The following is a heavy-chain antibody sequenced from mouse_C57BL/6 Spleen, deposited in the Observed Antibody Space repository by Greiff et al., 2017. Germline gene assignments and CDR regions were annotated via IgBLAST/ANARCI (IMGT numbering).Heavy chain of an antibody. CDR3: ARRARGSSYDWYFDV. CDR2: ILPSIGRT. J-gene: IGHJ1*03. Sequence: QVQLQQSGSELRSPGSSVKLSCKDFDSEVFPIAYMSWVRQKPGHGFEWIGGILPSIGRTIYGEKFEDKAALDADTLSNTAYLELNSLTSEDSAIYYCARRARGSSYDWYFDVWGTGTTVTVSS. D-gene: IGHD1-1*01. CDR1: DSEVFPIAY. V-gene: IGHV15-2*01.